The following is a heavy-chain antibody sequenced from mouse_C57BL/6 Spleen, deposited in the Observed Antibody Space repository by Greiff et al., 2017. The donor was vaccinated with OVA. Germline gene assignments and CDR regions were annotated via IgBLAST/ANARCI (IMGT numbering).Heavy chain of an antibody. J-gene: IGHJ3*01. CDR3: AWNRPITTVVAEGFAY. D-gene: IGHD1-1*01. CDR2: INPNYGTT. CDR1: GYSFTDYN. Sequence: EVQLQESGPELVKPGASVKISCKASGYSFTDYNMNWVKQSNGKSLEWIGVINPNYGTTSYNQKFKGKATLTVDQSSSTAYMQLNSLTSEDSAVYYCAWNRPITTVVAEGFAYWGQGTLVTVSA. V-gene: IGHV1-39*01.